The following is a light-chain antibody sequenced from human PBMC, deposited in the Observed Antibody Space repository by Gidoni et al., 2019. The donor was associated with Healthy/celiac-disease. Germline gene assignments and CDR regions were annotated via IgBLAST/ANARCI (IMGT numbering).Light chain of an antibody. V-gene: IGKV1-39*01. CDR2: AAS. CDR3: QQSYSTPLT. Sequence: DIQMTQSPSSLSASVGERVTITCRASQSISSYLHWYQQKPGKAPKLLIYAASSLQSGVPSRFSGSGSGTDFTLTISSLQPEDFATYYCQQSYSTPLTFGPGTKVDIK. CDR1: QSISSY. J-gene: IGKJ3*01.